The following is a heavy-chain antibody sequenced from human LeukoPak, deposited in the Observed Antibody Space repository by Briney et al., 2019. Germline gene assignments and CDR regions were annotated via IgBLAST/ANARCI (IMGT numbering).Heavy chain of an antibody. CDR2: FDPEDGET. CDR1: GYTLTELS. Sequence: GASVKVSCKVSGYTLTELSMHWVRQAPGKGLEWMGGFDPEDGETIYAQKFQGRVTMTEDTSTDTAYMELSSLRSEDTAVYYCATRHISSYAFDIWGQGTMVTVSS. CDR3: ATRHISSYAFDI. J-gene: IGHJ3*02. V-gene: IGHV1-24*01.